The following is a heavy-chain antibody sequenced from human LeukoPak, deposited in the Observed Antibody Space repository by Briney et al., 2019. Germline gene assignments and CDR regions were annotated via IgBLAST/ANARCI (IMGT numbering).Heavy chain of an antibody. CDR1: GFTFSSYG. D-gene: IGHD6-6*01. CDR3: ARDGVSPSGYGMDV. Sequence: GGSLRLSCAASGFTFSSYGMHWVRQAPGKGLEWVAVIWYDGSNKYYADSVKGRFTISRDNSKNTLYLQMNSLRAEDTAVYYCARDGVSPSGYGMDVWGQGTTVTVSS. V-gene: IGHV3-33*01. J-gene: IGHJ6*02. CDR2: IWYDGSNK.